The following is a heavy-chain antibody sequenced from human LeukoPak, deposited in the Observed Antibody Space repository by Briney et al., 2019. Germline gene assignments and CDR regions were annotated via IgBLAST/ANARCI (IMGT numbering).Heavy chain of an antibody. D-gene: IGHD2-21*01. Sequence: PGGSLRLSCAASGFTFSDYYMSWIRQAPGKGLEWVSYISSSGSTIYYADSVKGRFTISRDNAKNSLYLQMNSLRAEDTAVYYCARDLSFLVRALDYWGQGTLVTVSS. CDR1: GFTFSDYY. CDR3: ARDLSFLVRALDY. J-gene: IGHJ4*02. V-gene: IGHV3-11*04. CDR2: ISSSGSTI.